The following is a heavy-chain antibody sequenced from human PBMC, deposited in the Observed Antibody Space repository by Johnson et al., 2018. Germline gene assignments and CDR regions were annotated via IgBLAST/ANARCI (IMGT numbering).Heavy chain of an antibody. J-gene: IGHJ6*02. CDR1: GFTFSSYG. CDR2: IWYDGSNK. V-gene: IGHV3-33*01. D-gene: IGHD6-13*01. CDR3: ERGGDAIAYDGMDV. Sequence: QVQLVQSGGGEVQXGRSLRLXCAASGFTFSSYGMHWVRQAPGKGLAWVAVIWYDGSNKYYVDSVKGRFTISRDNSKNTLYLQMNSLRAEDTAGYYCERGGDAIAYDGMDVWGQGTTVTVSS.